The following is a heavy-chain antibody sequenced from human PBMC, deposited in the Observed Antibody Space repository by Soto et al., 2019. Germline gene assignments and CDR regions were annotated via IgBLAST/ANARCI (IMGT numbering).Heavy chain of an antibody. CDR2: ISSSSSTI. D-gene: IGHD4-4*01. CDR3: ARGTVTTLPDHYYYYGMDV. Sequence: GGSLRLSCAASGFTFSSYSMNWVRQAPGKGLEWVSYISSSSSTIYYADSVKGRFTISRDNAKNSLYLQMNSLRDEDTAVYYFARGTVTTLPDHYYYYGMDVWGQGTTVTVSS. V-gene: IGHV3-48*02. J-gene: IGHJ6*02. CDR1: GFTFSSYS.